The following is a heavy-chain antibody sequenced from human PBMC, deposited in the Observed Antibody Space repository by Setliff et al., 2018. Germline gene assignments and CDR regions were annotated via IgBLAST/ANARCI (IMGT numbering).Heavy chain of an antibody. Sequence: GASVKVSCKASGYTFTGYYMHWVRQAPGQGLEWMGWINPNSGGTNYAQKFQGWVTMTRDTSISTAYMELSRLRSDDTAVYYCARDIGYSYGPIYYGMDVWGQGTTVTV. CDR3: ARDIGYSYGPIYYGMDV. J-gene: IGHJ6*02. V-gene: IGHV1-2*04. D-gene: IGHD5-18*01. CDR1: GYTFTGYY. CDR2: INPNSGGT.